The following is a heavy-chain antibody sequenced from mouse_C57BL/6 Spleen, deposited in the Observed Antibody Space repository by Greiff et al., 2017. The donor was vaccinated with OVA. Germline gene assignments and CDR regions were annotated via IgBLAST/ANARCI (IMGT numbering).Heavy chain of an antibody. V-gene: IGHV1-52*01. CDR2: IDPSDSDT. D-gene: IGHD1-1*01. Sequence: VKLQQPGAELVRPGSSVKLSCKASGYTFTSYWMHWVKQRPIQGLEWIGNIDPSDSDTHYNQKFKDKATLTVDKSSSTAYMQLSSLTSEDSAVYYCVSTVVAGGYWGQGTTLTVSS. CDR1: GYTFTSYW. CDR3: VSTVVAGGY. J-gene: IGHJ2*01.